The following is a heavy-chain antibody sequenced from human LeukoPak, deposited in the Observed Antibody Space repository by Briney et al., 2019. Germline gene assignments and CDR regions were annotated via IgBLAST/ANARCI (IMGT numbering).Heavy chain of an antibody. D-gene: IGHD5-12*01. CDR2: IVANGDST. Sequence: GGSLRLSCSASGFTFSRYAMHWVRQAPGKGLEYVAGIVANGDSTYSADSVRGRFTISRDNSKNTLHLEMTSLGAEDTAVYYCVRAGAYYEYDYWGQGTLVSVSS. V-gene: IGHV3-64D*09. CDR3: VRAGAYYEYDY. CDR1: GFTFSRYA. J-gene: IGHJ4*02.